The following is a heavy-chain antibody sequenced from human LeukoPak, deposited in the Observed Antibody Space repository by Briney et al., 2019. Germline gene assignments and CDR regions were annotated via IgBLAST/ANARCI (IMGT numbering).Heavy chain of an antibody. Sequence: PSETLSLTCAVYGGSFSGCYWSWIRQPPGKGLEWIGEINHSGSTNYNPSLKSRVTISADTSKNQFSLKLSSVTAADTAVYYCVGSSGYYYNYWGQGTLVTVSS. D-gene: IGHD3-22*01. CDR3: VGSSGYYYNY. CDR1: GGSFSGCY. J-gene: IGHJ4*02. CDR2: INHSGST. V-gene: IGHV4-34*01.